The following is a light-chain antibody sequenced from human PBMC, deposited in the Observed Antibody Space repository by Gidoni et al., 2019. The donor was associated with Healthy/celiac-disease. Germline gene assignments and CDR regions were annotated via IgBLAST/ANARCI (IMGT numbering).Light chain of an antibody. J-gene: IGKJ3*01. V-gene: IGKV1-5*01. Sequence: DIQMTQSPSTLSASVGDRVTITCRASQSISSWLAWYQQKPGKAPKLLIYDASSLESGVPSRFSGSGSGTEFTLTISSLQPDDFATYYCQQYNSYIFGPXTKVDIK. CDR2: DAS. CDR1: QSISSW. CDR3: QQYNSYI.